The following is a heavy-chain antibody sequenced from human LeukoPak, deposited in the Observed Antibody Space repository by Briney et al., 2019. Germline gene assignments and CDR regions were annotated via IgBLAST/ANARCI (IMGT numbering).Heavy chain of an antibody. J-gene: IGHJ4*02. CDR1: GFTFSSYS. CDR2: ISSSSSTI. D-gene: IGHD6-13*01. Sequence: PGGSLRLSCAASGFTFSSYSMNWVRQAPGKGLEWVSYISSSSSTIYYADSVKGRFTISRDNAKNSVYLQMNSLRAEDTATYYCATTLNVATAGYFWGQGTVVTVSS. V-gene: IGHV3-48*04. CDR3: ATTLNVATAGYF.